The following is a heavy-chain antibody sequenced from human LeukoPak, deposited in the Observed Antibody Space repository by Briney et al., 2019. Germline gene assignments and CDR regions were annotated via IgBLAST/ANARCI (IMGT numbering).Heavy chain of an antibody. CDR3: AKDVWWSVS. V-gene: IGHV3-23*01. Sequence: GGSLRLSCAASGFTFSSYAMSWVRQAPGKGLEWVSAISADAVDTFYAPSVKGRFTISRDNSKNTMYLQINSLRAEDTAIYYCAKDVWWSVSWGQGTLVTVSS. J-gene: IGHJ5*02. D-gene: IGHD2-8*02. CDR2: ISADAVDT. CDR1: GFTFSSYA.